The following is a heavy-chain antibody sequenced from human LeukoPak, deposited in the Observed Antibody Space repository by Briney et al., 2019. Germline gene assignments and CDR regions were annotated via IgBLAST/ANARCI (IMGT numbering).Heavy chain of an antibody. J-gene: IGHJ4*02. Sequence: PSETLSLTCTVSGGSISSYYWSWIRQPPGKGLEWIGYIYYSGSTNYNPSLKSRVTISVDTSKNQFSLKLSSVTAADTAVYYCAREEDDSSGYYFDYWGQGTLVTVSS. CDR2: IYYSGST. V-gene: IGHV4-59*01. D-gene: IGHD3-22*01. CDR3: AREEDDSSGYYFDY. CDR1: GGSISSYY.